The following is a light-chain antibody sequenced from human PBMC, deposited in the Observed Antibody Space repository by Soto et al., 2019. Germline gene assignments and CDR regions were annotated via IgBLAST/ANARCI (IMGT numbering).Light chain of an antibody. J-gene: IGLJ2*01. CDR3: SSYTSSSTVV. CDR1: SSDVGGYNY. Sequence: QSALTQPASVSGSPGQSITISCTGTSSDVGGYNYVSWYQQHPGKAPKLMIYDVSNRPSGVSNRFSGSKSGNTASLTISGIQAEDEAHYYCSSYTSSSTVVFGGGTKLTVL. V-gene: IGLV2-14*01. CDR2: DVS.